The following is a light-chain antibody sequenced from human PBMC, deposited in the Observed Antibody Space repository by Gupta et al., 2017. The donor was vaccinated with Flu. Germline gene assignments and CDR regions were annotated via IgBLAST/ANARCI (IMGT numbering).Light chain of an antibody. CDR2: YAS. Sequence: PEFQSVAPKEKVTITCRASQSIGSALHWYQQKPGQSPKLLIKYASQSSSGVPSRFSGSGSGTDFTLTINSLEPEDAAAYYCQQSDFLRGTFGQGTKMEIK. J-gene: IGKJ2*01. CDR3: QQSDFLRGT. V-gene: IGKV6D-21*02. CDR1: QSIGSA.